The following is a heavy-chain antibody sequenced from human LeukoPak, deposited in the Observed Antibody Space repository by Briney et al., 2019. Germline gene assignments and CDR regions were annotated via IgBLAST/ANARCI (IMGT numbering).Heavy chain of an antibody. CDR3: ARRGGQASYYYYYYMDV. CDR1: GFTFSSYW. CDR2: IKQDGSEK. V-gene: IGHV3-7*01. Sequence: GGSLRLSCAASGFTFSSYWMSWVRQAPGKGLEWVANIKQDGSEKYYVDSVKGRFTVSRDNAKNSLFLQMNSLRAEDTAVYYCARRGGQASYYYYYYMDVWGKGTTVTVSS. J-gene: IGHJ6*03. D-gene: IGHD2-15*01.